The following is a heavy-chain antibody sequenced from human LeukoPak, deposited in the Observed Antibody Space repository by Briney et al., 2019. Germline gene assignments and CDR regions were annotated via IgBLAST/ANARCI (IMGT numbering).Heavy chain of an antibody. Sequence: ASVKVSCKASGYIFINHGIAWVRQAPGQGLEYMGWISAYNGNTDYAQKFQGRVTMTTDTSTSTAYMELRGLRFDDTDVYYCARWGPSPSDYWGQGTLVTVSS. J-gene: IGHJ4*02. CDR2: ISAYNGNT. V-gene: IGHV1-18*01. CDR3: ARWGPSPSDY. D-gene: IGHD1-26*01. CDR1: GYIFINHG.